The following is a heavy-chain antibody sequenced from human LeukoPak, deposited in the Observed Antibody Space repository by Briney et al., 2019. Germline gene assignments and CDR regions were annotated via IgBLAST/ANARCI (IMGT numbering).Heavy chain of an antibody. Sequence: ASVKVSCKVSGYTLTELSMHWVRQAPGKGLEWMGGFDPEDGETIYAQKFQGRVTMTEDTSIDTAYMELSSLRSEDTAVYYCATGGGSGSFSYYFDYWGQGTLVTVSS. J-gene: IGHJ4*02. V-gene: IGHV1-24*01. D-gene: IGHD3-10*01. CDR3: ATGGGSGSFSYYFDY. CDR1: GYTLTELS. CDR2: FDPEDGET.